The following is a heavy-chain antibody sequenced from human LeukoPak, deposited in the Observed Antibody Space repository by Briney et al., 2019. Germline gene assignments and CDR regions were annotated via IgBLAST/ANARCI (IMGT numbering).Heavy chain of an antibody. CDR2: IYYSGST. J-gene: IGHJ3*02. CDR3: ARDTGYYDSSGYDAFDI. D-gene: IGHD3-22*01. CDR1: GGSISSYY. V-gene: IGHV4-59*01. Sequence: SETLSLTCTVSGGSISSYYWSWIRQPPGKGLERIGYIYYSGSTNYNPSLKSRVTISVDTSKNQFSLKLSSVTAADTAVYYCARDTGYYDSSGYDAFDIWGQGTMVTVSS.